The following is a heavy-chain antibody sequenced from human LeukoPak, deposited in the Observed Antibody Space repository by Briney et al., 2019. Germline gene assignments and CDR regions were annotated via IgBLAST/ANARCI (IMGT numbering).Heavy chain of an antibody. CDR2: IYYSGST. CDR1: GGSISSSSYY. CDR3: ARDRGPSDAFDI. Sequence: SETLSLTCTVSGGSISSSSYYWGWIRQPPGKGLEWIGSIYYSGSTYYNPSLKSRVTISVDTSKNQFSLKLSSVTAADTAVYYCARDRGPSDAFDIWGQGTMVTVSS. J-gene: IGHJ3*02. V-gene: IGHV4-39*07.